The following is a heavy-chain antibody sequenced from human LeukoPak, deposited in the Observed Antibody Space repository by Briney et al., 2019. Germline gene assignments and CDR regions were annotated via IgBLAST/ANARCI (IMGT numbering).Heavy chain of an antibody. D-gene: IGHD3-22*01. V-gene: IGHV4-31*03. J-gene: IGHJ4*02. CDR2: IYYSGST. CDR3: ARKYYYDSSGYYRSYYFDY. CDR1: GGSISSGGYY. Sequence: SETLSLTCTDSGGSISSGGYYWSWIRQHPGKGLEWIGYIYYSGSTYYNPSLKSRVTISVDTSKNQFSLKLSSVTAADTAVYYCARKYYYDSSGYYRSYYFDYWGQGTLVTVSS.